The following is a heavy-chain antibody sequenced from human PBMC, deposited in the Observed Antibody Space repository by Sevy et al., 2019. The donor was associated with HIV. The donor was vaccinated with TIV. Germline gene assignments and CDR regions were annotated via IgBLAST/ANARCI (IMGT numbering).Heavy chain of an antibody. V-gene: IGHV3-30*18. J-gene: IGHJ4*02. CDR2: ISYDGSNK. CDR1: GFTFSSYG. Sequence: GGSLRLSCVASGFTFSSYGMHWVRQAPGKGLEWVTVISYDGSNKYYADSVKGRFTISRDNSKNTLYLQMNSLRAEDTAVYYCAKDQGYSYGKVPDYWGQGTLVTVSS. CDR3: AKDQGYSYGKVPDY. D-gene: IGHD5-18*01.